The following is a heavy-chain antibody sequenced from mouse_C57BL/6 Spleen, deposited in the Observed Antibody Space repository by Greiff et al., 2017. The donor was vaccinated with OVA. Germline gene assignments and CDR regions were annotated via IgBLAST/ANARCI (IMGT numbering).Heavy chain of an antibody. V-gene: IGHV1-47*01. Sequence: LLESGAELVKPGASVKMSCKASGYTFTTYPIEWMKQNHGKSLEWIGNFHPYNDDTKYNEKFKGKATLTVEKSSSTVYLELSRLTSDDSAVYYCARGYGSSYEGYAMDYWGQGTSVTVSS. D-gene: IGHD1-1*01. J-gene: IGHJ4*01. CDR3: ARGYGSSYEGYAMDY. CDR2: FHPYNDDT. CDR1: GYTFTTYP.